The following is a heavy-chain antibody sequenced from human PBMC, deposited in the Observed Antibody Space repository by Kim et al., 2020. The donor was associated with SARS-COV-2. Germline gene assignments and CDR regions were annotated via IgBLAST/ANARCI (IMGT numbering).Heavy chain of an antibody. CDR3: ARDANPIVVVPAAIFY. CDR2: ISSSSSYI. J-gene: IGHJ4*02. V-gene: IGHV3-21*01. CDR1: GFTFSSYS. Sequence: GGSLRLSCAASGFTFSSYSMNWFRQAPGKGLEWVSSISSSSSYIYYADSVKGRFTISRDNAKNSLYLQMNSLRAEDTAVYYCARDANPIVVVPAAIFYWGQGTLVTVSS. D-gene: IGHD2-2*01.